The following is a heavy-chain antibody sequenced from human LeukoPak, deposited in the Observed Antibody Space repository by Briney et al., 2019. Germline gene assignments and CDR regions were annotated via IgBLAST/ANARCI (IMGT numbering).Heavy chain of an antibody. Sequence: PSETLSLTCTVSGGSTSSSSYYWGWIRQPPGKGLEWIGSIYYSGNTYYNPSLKSRVTISADTSKNQFSLKLSSVTAADTAVYYCVRHHRQWLPPNWFDPWGQGTLVTVSS. CDR2: IYYSGNT. J-gene: IGHJ5*02. CDR1: GGSTSSSSYY. D-gene: IGHD6-19*01. CDR3: VRHHRQWLPPNWFDP. V-gene: IGHV4-39*01.